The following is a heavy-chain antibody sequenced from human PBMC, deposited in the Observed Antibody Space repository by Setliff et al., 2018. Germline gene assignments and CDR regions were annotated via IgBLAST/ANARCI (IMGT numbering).Heavy chain of an antibody. D-gene: IGHD5-12*01. CDR3: VRGPGPSVVVAIPFDH. CDR2: ISPYSGES. V-gene: IGHV1-18*01. CDR1: GFRFTSFG. J-gene: IGHJ4*02. Sequence: GASVKVSCKTSGFRFTSFGFSWVRQAPGQGLEWMGWISPYSGESNYAQKFQDRLTVTADTSTTTAYLELTSLRYDDTAVYYCVRGPGPSVVVAIPFDHWGQGSLVTV.